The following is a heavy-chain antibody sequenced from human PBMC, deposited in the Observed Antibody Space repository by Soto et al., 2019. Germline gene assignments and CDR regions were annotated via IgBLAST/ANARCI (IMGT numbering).Heavy chain of an antibody. CDR1: GFTFSNHA. V-gene: IGHV3-23*01. Sequence: EVQLLESGGALVQPGGSLRLSCAASGFTFSNHAMNWVRQAPGKGLEWVSTISDSGSTYYADTVKGRFTVSRDTSKITLYVQMNSLRAEDTAVYYCARDPGGHYCTSTSCLYFFDHWGQGTLVIVSS. CDR3: ARDPGGHYCTSTSCLYFFDH. J-gene: IGHJ4*02. D-gene: IGHD2-2*01. CDR2: ISDSGST.